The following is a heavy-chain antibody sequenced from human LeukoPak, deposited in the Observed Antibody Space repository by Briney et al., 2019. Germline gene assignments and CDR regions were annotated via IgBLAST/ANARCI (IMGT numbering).Heavy chain of an antibody. CDR1: GLTFSSYA. CDR2: ISGSGGST. J-gene: IGHJ4*02. CDR3: AKDGLYYDFWSGYFNFDY. Sequence: PGGSLRLSCAASGLTFSSYAMSWVRQAPGKGLEWVSAISGSGGSTYYADSVEGRFTISRDNSKNTLYLQMNSLRAEDTAVYYCAKDGLYYDFWSGYFNFDYWGQGTLVTVSS. D-gene: IGHD3-3*01. V-gene: IGHV3-23*01.